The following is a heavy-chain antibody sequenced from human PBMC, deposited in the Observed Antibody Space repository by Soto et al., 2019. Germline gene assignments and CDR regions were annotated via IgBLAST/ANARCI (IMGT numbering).Heavy chain of an antibody. CDR1: GGSISSYY. V-gene: IGHV4-59*01. J-gene: IGHJ5*02. Sequence: SETLSLTCTVSGGSISSYYWSWIRQPPGKGLEWIGYIYYSGSTNYNPSLKSRVTISVDTSKNQFSLKLSSVTAADTAVYYCARGPWFGETGSWFDPWGQGTLVTVSS. D-gene: IGHD3-10*01. CDR2: IYYSGST. CDR3: ARGPWFGETGSWFDP.